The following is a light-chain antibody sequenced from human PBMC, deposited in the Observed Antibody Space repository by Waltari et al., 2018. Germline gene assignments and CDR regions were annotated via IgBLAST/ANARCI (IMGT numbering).Light chain of an antibody. CDR1: QSVGVW. J-gene: IGKJ1*01. V-gene: IGKV1-5*03. CDR3: QQYNSFPKT. Sequence: DIQMTQSPSTLSPSVGDRVTITCRASQSVGVWLAWYQQKPGKAPKVLIYKTSSLESGVPSRFGGSGSGTEFTLTISNLQPADFATYYCQQYNSFPKTFGQGTKVEIK. CDR2: KTS.